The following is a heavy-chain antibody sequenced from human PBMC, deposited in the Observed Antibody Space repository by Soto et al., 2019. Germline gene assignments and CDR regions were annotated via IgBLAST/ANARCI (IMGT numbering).Heavy chain of an antibody. D-gene: IGHD1-26*01. CDR2: ISGSGGST. CDR1: GFTFSSYA. V-gene: IGHV3-23*01. CDR3: AKDRPGSGELLELGY. J-gene: IGHJ4*02. Sequence: GGSLRLSCAASGFTFSSYAMSWVRQAPGKGLEWVSAISGSGGSTYYADSVKGRFTISRDNSKNTLYLQMNSLRAEDRAVYYCAKDRPGSGELLELGYWGQGPLVTVSS.